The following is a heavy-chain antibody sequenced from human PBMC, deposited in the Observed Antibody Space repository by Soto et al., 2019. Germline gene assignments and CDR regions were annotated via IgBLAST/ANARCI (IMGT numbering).Heavy chain of an antibody. CDR1: EFIFTTYG. V-gene: IGHV3-33*03. Sequence: QVHLVQSGGGVVPPGTSLRLSCIASEFIFTTYGIHWVRQAPGKGLEWVAVIWFDGNNKHYGDSVKGRFTISRDTSNNTLYRQMSSLRVQDTATYYCASNSNYGTDVWGQGTMVTVSS. CDR2: IWFDGNNK. J-gene: IGHJ6*02. D-gene: IGHD4-4*01. CDR3: ASNSNYGTDV.